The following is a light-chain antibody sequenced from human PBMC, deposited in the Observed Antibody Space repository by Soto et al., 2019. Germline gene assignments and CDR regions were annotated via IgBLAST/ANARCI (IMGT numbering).Light chain of an antibody. CDR2: AAS. CDR1: QNIANY. V-gene: IGKV1-39*01. CDR3: QHSYTTPIT. Sequence: DTQMTQSPSSLSASVGDRVTITCRASQNIANYLNWYQQKPGKAPNLLIYAASSLQSGVPSRFSGSGSGTDFTLTISSLQPEDFATYYCQHSYTTPITFGQGTRLEIK. J-gene: IGKJ5*01.